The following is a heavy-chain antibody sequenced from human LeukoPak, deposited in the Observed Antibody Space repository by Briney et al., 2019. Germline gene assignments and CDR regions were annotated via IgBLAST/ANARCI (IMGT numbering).Heavy chain of an antibody. Sequence: SETLSLTCTVSGGSITSYYWSWIRQPPGKGLEWIGEINHSGSTNYNPSLKSRVTISVDTSKNQFSLKLSSVTAADTAVYYCARTPVAVAGLFDPWGQGTLVTVSS. CDR1: GGSITSYY. J-gene: IGHJ5*02. V-gene: IGHV4-34*01. D-gene: IGHD6-19*01. CDR3: ARTPVAVAGLFDP. CDR2: INHSGST.